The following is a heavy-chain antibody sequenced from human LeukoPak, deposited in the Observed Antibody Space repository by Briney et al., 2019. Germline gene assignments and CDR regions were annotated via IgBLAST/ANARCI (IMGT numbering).Heavy chain of an antibody. Sequence: GGSLRLSCAASGFTVSNNYMSWVRQAPGKGLEWVSAISGGGGTTYYADSVKGRFTISRDNSKNTVFLQMNSLRAEDTAIYYCAKGVPYPPNWGQGTLVTVSS. V-gene: IGHV3-23*01. CDR1: GFTVSNNY. D-gene: IGHD6-6*01. CDR3: AKGVPYPPN. J-gene: IGHJ4*02. CDR2: ISGGGGTT.